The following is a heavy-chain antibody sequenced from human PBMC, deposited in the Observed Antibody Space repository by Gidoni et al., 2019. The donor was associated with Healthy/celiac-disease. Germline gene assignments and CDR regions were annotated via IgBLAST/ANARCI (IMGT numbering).Heavy chain of an antibody. CDR1: GGPISSYY. V-gene: IGHV4-59*01. CDR2: IYYSGST. D-gene: IGHD1-1*01. Sequence: QVQLQESGPGLVKPPETLSLTCTVSGGPISSYYWSWIRQPPGKGLEWIGYIYYSGSTNYNPSLKSRVTISVDTSKNQFSLKLSSVTAADTAVYYCARTNWNRRSEWFDPWGQGTLVTVSS. J-gene: IGHJ5*02. CDR3: ARTNWNRRSEWFDP.